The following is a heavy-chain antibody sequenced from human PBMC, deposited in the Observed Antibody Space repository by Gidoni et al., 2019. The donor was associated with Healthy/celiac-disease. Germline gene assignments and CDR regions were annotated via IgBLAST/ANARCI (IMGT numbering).Heavy chain of an antibody. V-gene: IGHV4-34*01. D-gene: IGHD3-16*02. CDR1: GGSFSGYY. Sequence: QVQLQQWGAGLLKPSETLSLTCAVYGGSFSGYYWIWIRQPPGKGLEWIGEINHSGSTNYNPSLKSRVTISGDTSKNQFSLKLSSVTAADTAVYYCARAGYDYVWGSYRSAFDSWGQGTMVTVSS. CDR3: ARAGYDYVWGSYRSAFDS. CDR2: INHSGST. J-gene: IGHJ3*02.